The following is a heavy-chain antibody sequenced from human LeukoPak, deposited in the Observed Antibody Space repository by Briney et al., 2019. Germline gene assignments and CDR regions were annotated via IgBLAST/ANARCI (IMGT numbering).Heavy chain of an antibody. D-gene: IGHD3-22*01. CDR3: ARGGSYYYDSSGTNWFDP. CDR2: ISSSGSTI. J-gene: IGHJ5*02. Sequence: GGSLRLSCAASGFTFSDYYMSWIRQAPGKGLEWVSYISSSGSTIYYADSVKGRFTIFRDNAKNSLYLQMNSLRAEDTAVYYCARGGSYYYDSSGTNWFDPWGQGTLVTVSS. V-gene: IGHV3-11*01. CDR1: GFTFSDYY.